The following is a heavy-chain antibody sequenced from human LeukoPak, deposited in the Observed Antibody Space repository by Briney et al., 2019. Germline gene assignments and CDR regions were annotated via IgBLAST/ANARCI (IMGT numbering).Heavy chain of an antibody. Sequence: ASVKVSCKASGYTFTGYYMHWVRQAPGQGLEWMGWINPNSGGTNYAQKFQGRVTMTRDTSISTAYMELSRLRSDDTAVYYCARAHGGNNAFDIWGRGTMVTVSS. CDR1: GYTFTGYY. D-gene: IGHD4-23*01. CDR3: ARAHGGNNAFDI. J-gene: IGHJ3*02. V-gene: IGHV1-2*02. CDR2: INPNSGGT.